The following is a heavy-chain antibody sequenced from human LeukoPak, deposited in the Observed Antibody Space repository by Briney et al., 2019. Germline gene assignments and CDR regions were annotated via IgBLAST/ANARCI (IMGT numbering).Heavy chain of an antibody. CDR2: INTNSGGT. J-gene: IGHJ4*02. D-gene: IGHD1-26*01. Sequence: ASVKVSCKASGYTFTGYYMHWVRQAPGQGVEWMGWINTNSGGTNYAQKFEGRVTMTRDTSISTAYMELTRLRSDDTAVYYCASYLDRRSYYPFDYWAQGTLVTVSS. CDR3: ASYLDRRSYYPFDY. CDR1: GYTFTGYY. V-gene: IGHV1-2*02.